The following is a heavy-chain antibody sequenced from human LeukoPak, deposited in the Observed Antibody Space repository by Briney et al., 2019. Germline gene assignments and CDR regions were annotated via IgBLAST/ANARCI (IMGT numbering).Heavy chain of an antibody. Sequence: GGSLRLSCAASGLSISFYWMRWVRQVPGKGLEWVANINQEGTEKNYVDSVKGRFTISRDDAKNSVYLQMSRLRDEDTAVYYCARDPEGDDYDMDVWGQGTTVTVSS. D-gene: IGHD3-16*01. V-gene: IGHV3-7*04. J-gene: IGHJ6*02. CDR1: GLSISFYW. CDR2: INQEGTEK. CDR3: ARDPEGDDYDMDV.